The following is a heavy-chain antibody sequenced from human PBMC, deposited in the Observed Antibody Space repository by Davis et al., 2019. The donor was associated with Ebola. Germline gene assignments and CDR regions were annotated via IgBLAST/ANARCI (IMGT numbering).Heavy chain of an antibody. D-gene: IGHD5-12*01. CDR1: GYTFTGYY. J-gene: IGHJ4*02. V-gene: IGHV1-2*02. CDR3: ARAGGGYSGYDYYFDY. CDR2: INPNSGGT. Sequence: ASVKVSCKASGYTFTGYYMHWVRQAPGQGLEWMGWINPNSGGTNYAQKFQGRVTMTRDTSISTAYMELSRLRFDDTAVYYCARAGGGYSGYDYYFDYWGQGTLVTVSS.